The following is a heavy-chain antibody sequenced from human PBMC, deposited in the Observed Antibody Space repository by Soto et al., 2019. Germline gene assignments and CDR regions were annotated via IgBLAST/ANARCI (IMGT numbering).Heavy chain of an antibody. CDR3: ARNYYGSGSYLGPFGY. D-gene: IGHD3-10*01. Sequence: GWSLRLSCAASGFTFSNFAIHWVRQAPGKGLEWVAVISHDGANKYYADSVKGRFTISRDNSNNTLYLQMNSLRAEDTAVYYCARNYYGSGSYLGPFGYWGQGTLVTVSS. CDR2: ISHDGANK. CDR1: GFTFSNFA. V-gene: IGHV3-30-3*01. J-gene: IGHJ4*02.